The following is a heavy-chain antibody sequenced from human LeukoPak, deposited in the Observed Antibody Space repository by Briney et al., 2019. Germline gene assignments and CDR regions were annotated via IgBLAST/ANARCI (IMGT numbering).Heavy chain of an antibody. CDR3: ARGVIDRNYYYYMDV. V-gene: IGHV1-69*16. CDR2: IIPILGIA. CDR1: GGTFSSYT. J-gene: IGHJ6*03. Sequence: SVKVSCKASGGTFSSYTISWVRQAPGQGLEWMGRIIPILGIANYAQKFQGRVTITTDESTSTAYMELSSLRSEDTAVYYCARGVIDRNYYYYMDVWGKGTTVTVSS.